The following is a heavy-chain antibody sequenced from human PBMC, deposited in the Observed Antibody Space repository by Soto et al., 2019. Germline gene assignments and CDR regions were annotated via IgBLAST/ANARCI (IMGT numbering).Heavy chain of an antibody. CDR2: ISSSGTTI. V-gene: IGHV3-48*04. CDR1: GFTLSTYW. CDR3: ARSAEIVPPAY. D-gene: IGHD5-12*01. J-gene: IGHJ4*02. Sequence: GGSLRLSCSASGFTLSTYWMNWVRQAPGKGLEWVSYISSSGTTIYYADSVKGRFTISRDNAKNSLYLQMNSLTTEDTAFYYCARSAEIVPPAYWGQGTLVTVSS.